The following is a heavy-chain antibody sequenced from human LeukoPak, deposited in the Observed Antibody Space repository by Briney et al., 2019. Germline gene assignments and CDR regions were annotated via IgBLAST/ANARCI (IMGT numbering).Heavy chain of an antibody. D-gene: IGHD3-10*01. J-gene: IGHJ4*02. V-gene: IGHV1-46*01. CDR3: ARDEFIRRYFDY. Sequence: GASVKVSCKASGYTFTSYYMHWVRQAPGQGLKWMGIINPSGGSTSYAQKFQGRVTMTRDTSTSTVYMELSSLRSEDTAVYYCARDEFIRRYFDYWGQGTLVTVSS. CDR1: GYTFTSYY. CDR2: INPSGGST.